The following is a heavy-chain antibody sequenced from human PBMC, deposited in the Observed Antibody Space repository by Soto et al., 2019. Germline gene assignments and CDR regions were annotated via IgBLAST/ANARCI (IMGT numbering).Heavy chain of an antibody. V-gene: IGHV4-34*01. CDR1: GGSFSGFY. CDR2: INNSGTT. Sequence: SETLSLTCAVSGGSFSGFYWTWIRQPPGEGLEWIGEINNSGTTNFNPSLRSRLTISLDSSKKHFSLKLTSMTAADAAVYYCARADRTLVTSYGLDVWGQGTTVTVSS. D-gene: IGHD2-21*02. CDR3: ARADRTLVTSYGLDV. J-gene: IGHJ6*02.